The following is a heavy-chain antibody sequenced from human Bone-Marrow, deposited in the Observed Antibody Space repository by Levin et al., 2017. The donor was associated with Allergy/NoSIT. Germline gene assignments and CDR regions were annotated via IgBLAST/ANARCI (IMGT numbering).Heavy chain of an antibody. CDR2: IDWDDGK. CDR1: GFSLSTAGMC. V-gene: IGHV2-70*01. J-gene: IGHJ4*02. Sequence: SGPTLVKPTQTLTLTCTFSGFSLSTAGMCVSWIRQPPGKALEWLALIDWDDGKYYSTSLKTRLTISKDTSKNQVVLTMTNMDSVDTGMYYCARVKPSSSWPTLDYWGQGTLVTVSS. D-gene: IGHD6-13*01. CDR3: ARVKPSSSWPTLDY.